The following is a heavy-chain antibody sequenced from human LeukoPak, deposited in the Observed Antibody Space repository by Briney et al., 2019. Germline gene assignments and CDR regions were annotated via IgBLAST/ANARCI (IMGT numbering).Heavy chain of an antibody. CDR2: IRYDGSNK. Sequence: GGSLRLSCAASGFTFSSYGMHWVRQAPGKGLEWVAFIRYDGSNKYHADSVKGRFTISRDNSKNTLYLQMNSLRAEDTAVYYCVRSRSNWFDPWGQGTLVTVSS. V-gene: IGHV3-30*02. CDR1: GFTFSSYG. CDR3: VRSRSNWFDP. J-gene: IGHJ5*02.